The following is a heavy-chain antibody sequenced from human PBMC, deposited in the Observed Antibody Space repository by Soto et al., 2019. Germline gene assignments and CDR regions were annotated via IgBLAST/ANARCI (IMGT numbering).Heavy chain of an antibody. CDR3: ARDRSDSSRADSFDI. V-gene: IGHV3-53*01. CDR2: IYRGRAT. Sequence: PGGSLRLSCAVSGFSVSNTYVSWVRQAPGKGLEWISVIYRGRATYYADSVKGRFTISRDDSRNTVYLQMNSLTTEDTAVYFCARDRSDSSRADSFDIWGQGTMVTVSS. CDR1: GFSVSNTY. D-gene: IGHD6-25*01. J-gene: IGHJ3*02.